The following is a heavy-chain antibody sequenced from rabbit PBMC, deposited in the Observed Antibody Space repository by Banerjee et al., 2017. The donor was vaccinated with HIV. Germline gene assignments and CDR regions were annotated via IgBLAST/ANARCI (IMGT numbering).Heavy chain of an antibody. Sequence: QEQLEESGGDLVKPEGSLTLTCTASGFSFRNKYVMCWVRQAPGKGLEWIACINTSSGNTVYATWAKGRFTISRTSSTTVSLQMTSLTAADTATYFCARDLTGVIDWNFNLWGPGTLVTVS. D-gene: IGHD1-1*01. V-gene: IGHV1S45*01. J-gene: IGHJ4*01. CDR2: INTSSGNT. CDR1: GFSFRNKYV. CDR3: ARDLTGVIDWNFNL.